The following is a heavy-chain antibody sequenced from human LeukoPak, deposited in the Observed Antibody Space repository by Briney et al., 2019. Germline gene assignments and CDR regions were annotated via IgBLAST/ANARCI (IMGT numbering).Heavy chain of an antibody. D-gene: IGHD1-7*01. CDR1: GFPFTLYN. CDR3: ARAPLGTAGYFDY. V-gene: IGHV3-48*04. CDR2: ISSSTNTI. J-gene: IGHJ4*02. Sequence: GGSLRLSCEVSGFPFTLYNMNWVRQAPGKGLEWLSYISSSTNTIYYADSVKGRFTISRDNAKNSLYLQMNGLGAEDTAVYYCARAPLGTAGYFDYWGQGTLVTVSS.